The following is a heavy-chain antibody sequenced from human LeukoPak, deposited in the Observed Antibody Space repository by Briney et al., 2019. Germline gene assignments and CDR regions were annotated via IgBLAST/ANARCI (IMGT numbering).Heavy chain of an antibody. V-gene: IGHV3-21*01. Sequence: GGSLRLSCAASGFTFSSYSMNWVRQAPGKGLEWVSSISSSSSYIYYADSVKGRFTISRDNAKNSLYLQMNSLRAEDTAVYYCAIIPRAAAGPSARSPFHYWGQGTLVTVSS. J-gene: IGHJ4*02. CDR3: AIIPRAAAGPSARSPFHY. CDR1: GFTFSSYS. CDR2: ISSSSSYI. D-gene: IGHD6-13*01.